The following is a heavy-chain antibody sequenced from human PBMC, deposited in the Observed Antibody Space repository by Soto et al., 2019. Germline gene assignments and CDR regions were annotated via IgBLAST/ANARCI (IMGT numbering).Heavy chain of an antibody. CDR2: ISGSGGST. Sequence: LRLSCAASGFTFSSYAMSWVRQAPGTGLQWVSGISGSGGSTYYADSVKGRFTISRDNSKNTLYLHLNSLRAEDTAVYYCARVPKGHGTAEEDYWGQGTLVTVSS. CDR3: ARVPKGHGTAEEDY. V-gene: IGHV3-23*01. CDR1: GFTFSSYA. D-gene: IGHD1-1*01. J-gene: IGHJ4*02.